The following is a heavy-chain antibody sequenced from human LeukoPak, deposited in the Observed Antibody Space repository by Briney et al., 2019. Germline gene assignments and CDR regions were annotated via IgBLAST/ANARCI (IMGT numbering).Heavy chain of an antibody. V-gene: IGHV4-4*08. CDR1: GGSISTYY. CDR3: ARSPHNSAWYEKWFDP. J-gene: IGHJ5*02. CDR2: ISASGGT. Sequence: SETLSLTCTVSGGSISTYYWSWIRQPPGKGLEWIADISASGGTNYNPSLESRVTVSIDSSKNQFSLKLSSVTAADTAVFYCARSPHNSAWYEKWFDPWGQGTLVTVSS. D-gene: IGHD6-13*01.